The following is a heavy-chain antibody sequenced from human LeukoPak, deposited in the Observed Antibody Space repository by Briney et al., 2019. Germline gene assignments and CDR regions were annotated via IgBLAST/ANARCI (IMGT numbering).Heavy chain of an antibody. Sequence: GASVKVSCKASGYTFTSYYMHWVRQAPGQGLEWVGIINPSGGSTSYAQKFQGRVTMTRDTSTSTVYMELSSLRSEDTAVYYCARDRVAVAGSSDYYGMDVWGQGTTVTVSS. V-gene: IGHV1-46*01. CDR3: ARDRVAVAGSSDYYGMDV. D-gene: IGHD6-19*01. J-gene: IGHJ6*02. CDR2: INPSGGST. CDR1: GYTFTSYY.